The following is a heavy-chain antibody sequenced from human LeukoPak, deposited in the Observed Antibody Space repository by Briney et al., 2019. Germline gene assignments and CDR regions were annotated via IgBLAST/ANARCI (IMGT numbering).Heavy chain of an antibody. J-gene: IGHJ1*01. Sequence: PGRSLRLSCAASGFTFSSYGMHWVRQAPGKGLEWVAVISYDGSNKYYADSVKGRFTISRDNSKNTLYLQMNSLRAEDTAVYYCAKARDYAEYFQHWGQGTLVTVSS. D-gene: IGHD4-11*01. CDR2: ISYDGSNK. V-gene: IGHV3-30*18. CDR3: AKARDYAEYFQH. CDR1: GFTFSSYG.